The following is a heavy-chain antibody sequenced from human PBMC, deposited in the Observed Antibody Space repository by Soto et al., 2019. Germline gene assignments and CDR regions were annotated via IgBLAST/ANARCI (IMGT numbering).Heavy chain of an antibody. J-gene: IGHJ2*01. D-gene: IGHD1-20*01. CDR2: VYSNGDT. CDR1: DGSISSYY. CDR3: ARRITGDPHFDL. V-gene: IGHV4-59*12. Sequence: QLQLQESGPGLVKPSETLSLTCTVSDGSISSYYWSWIRQPPGKGLEWIGYVYSNGDTSFNTSLKRRVTISVDTSRNRFSLRLNSVTAAATAVYYCARRITGDPHFDLWGRGNLVTVSS.